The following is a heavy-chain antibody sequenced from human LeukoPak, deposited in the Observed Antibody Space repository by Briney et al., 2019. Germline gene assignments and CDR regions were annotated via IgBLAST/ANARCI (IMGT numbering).Heavy chain of an antibody. V-gene: IGHV3-9*01. J-gene: IGHJ6*02. CDR3: AKGSLSGSYYYYYGMDV. CDR2: ISWNSGSI. Sequence: PGGSLRLSCAASGFTFDDYAMHWVRQAPGKGLEWVSGISWNSGSIGYADSVKGRFTISRDNAKNSLYLQMNSLRAEDTALYYCAKGSLSGSYYYYYGMDVWGQGTTVTVSS. CDR1: GFTFDDYA. D-gene: IGHD1-26*01.